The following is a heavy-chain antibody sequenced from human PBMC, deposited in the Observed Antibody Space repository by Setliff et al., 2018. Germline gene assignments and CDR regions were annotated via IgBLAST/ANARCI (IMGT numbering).Heavy chain of an antibody. V-gene: IGHV4-4*07. Sequence: LSLTCTVSGGSISSYYWSWIRQPAGKGLEWIGRIYTSGSTNYNPSLKSRVTMSVDTSKNQSSLKLSSVTAADTAVYYCAREKGNREAPELRGLYYYYMDVWGKGTTVTVSS. CDR3: AREKGNREAPELRGLYYYYMDV. D-gene: IGHD3-10*01. CDR1: GGSISSYY. J-gene: IGHJ6*03. CDR2: IYTSGST.